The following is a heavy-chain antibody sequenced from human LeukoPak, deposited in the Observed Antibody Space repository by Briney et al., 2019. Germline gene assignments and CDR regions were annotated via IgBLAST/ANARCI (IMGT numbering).Heavy chain of an antibody. D-gene: IGHD2-21*02. Sequence: ASVKVSCKSCGGTFSSYSIRWVRPAPGQGLAWVGRIIPILGIANYAQKFQGRVTITADKSTSTAYIELSSLRSEDTAVYYCARNRAYCGGDCYSYYYGMDVWGQGTTVTVSS. CDR1: GGTFSSYS. J-gene: IGHJ6*02. CDR3: ARNRAYCGGDCYSYYYGMDV. V-gene: IGHV1-69*02. CDR2: IIPILGIA.